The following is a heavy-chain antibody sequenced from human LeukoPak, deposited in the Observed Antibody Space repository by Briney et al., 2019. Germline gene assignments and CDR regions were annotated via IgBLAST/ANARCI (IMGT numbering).Heavy chain of an antibody. V-gene: IGHV3-30*02. J-gene: IGHJ4*02. D-gene: IGHD3-16*01. Sequence: AGGSLRPSCAASGFTFSTYAMYWVRQAPGKGLEWVSFIRHDGSSKNYADSVKGRSTISRDNSKNTLYLQMNSLRAEDTAVYYCAKGSLADIDYWGQGTLVTVSS. CDR1: GFTFSTYA. CDR3: AKGSLADIDY. CDR2: IRHDGSSK.